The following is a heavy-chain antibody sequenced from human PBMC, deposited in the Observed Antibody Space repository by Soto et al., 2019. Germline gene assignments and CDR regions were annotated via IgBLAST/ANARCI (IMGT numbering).Heavy chain of an antibody. CDR1: GFTFSNAW. CDR3: TTDREAKWELLDGMDV. D-gene: IGHD1-26*01. J-gene: IGHJ6*02. V-gene: IGHV3-15*01. CDR2: IKSKTDGGTT. Sequence: LRLSCAASGFTFSNAWMSWVRQAPGKGLEWVGRIKSKTDGGTTDYAAPVKGRFTISRDDSKNTLYLQMNSLKTEDTAVYYCTTDREAKWELLDGMDVWGQGTTVTVSS.